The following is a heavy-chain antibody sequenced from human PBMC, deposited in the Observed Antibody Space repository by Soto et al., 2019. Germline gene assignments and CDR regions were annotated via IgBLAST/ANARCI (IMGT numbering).Heavy chain of an antibody. Sequence: GGSLRLSCAASGFTFSSYAMSWVRQAPGKGLEWVSAISGSGGSTYYADSVKGRFTISRDNSKNTLYLQMNSLRAEDTAVYYCAKDPKSRHYYDSSEIDYWGQGTLVTVSS. J-gene: IGHJ4*02. CDR3: AKDPKSRHYYDSSEIDY. D-gene: IGHD3-22*01. V-gene: IGHV3-23*01. CDR2: ISGSGGST. CDR1: GFTFSSYA.